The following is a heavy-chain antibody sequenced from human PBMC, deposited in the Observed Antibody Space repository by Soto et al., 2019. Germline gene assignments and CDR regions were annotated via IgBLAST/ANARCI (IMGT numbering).Heavy chain of an antibody. CDR2: ISAYNGNT. CDR3: AREEPDCSSTSCAPFDI. Sequence: QVQLVQSGAEVKKPGASVKVSCKASGYTFTSYGITWVRQAPGQGLEWMGWISAYNGNTNYAQKLQGRVTMTTDTPTSTAYMELRGLRTDDTAVYYCAREEPDCSSTSCAPFDILGQGTMVTVSS. V-gene: IGHV1-18*01. J-gene: IGHJ3*02. CDR1: GYTFTSYG. D-gene: IGHD2-2*01.